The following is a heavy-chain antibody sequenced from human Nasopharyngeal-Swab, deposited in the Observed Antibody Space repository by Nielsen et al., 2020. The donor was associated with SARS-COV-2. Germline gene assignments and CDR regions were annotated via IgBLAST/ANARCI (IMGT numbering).Heavy chain of an antibody. CDR1: GFTFSSYS. Sequence: GGSLRLSCAASGFTFSSYSMNWVRQAPGKGLEWVSSISSSSSYIYYADSVKGRFTISRDNAKNSLYLQMNSLRAEDTAVYYCAVDYYDSSGSPDGAFDIWGQGTIVTVSS. J-gene: IGHJ3*02. D-gene: IGHD3-22*01. V-gene: IGHV3-21*01. CDR3: AVDYYDSSGSPDGAFDI. CDR2: ISSSSSYI.